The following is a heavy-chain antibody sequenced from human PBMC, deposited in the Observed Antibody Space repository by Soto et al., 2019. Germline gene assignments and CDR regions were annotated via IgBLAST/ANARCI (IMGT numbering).Heavy chain of an antibody. CDR2: ISAYNGNT. CDR1: GYTFTSYG. J-gene: IGHJ4*02. D-gene: IGHD3-22*01. CDR3: ARDPALEYDSSGYYYGGFDY. Sequence: ASVKVSCEASGYTFTSYGISWVRQAPGQGLEWMGWISAYNGNTNYAQKLQGRVTMTTDTSTSTAYMELRSLRSDDTAVYYCARDPALEYDSSGYYYGGFDYWGQGTLVTVSS. V-gene: IGHV1-18*01.